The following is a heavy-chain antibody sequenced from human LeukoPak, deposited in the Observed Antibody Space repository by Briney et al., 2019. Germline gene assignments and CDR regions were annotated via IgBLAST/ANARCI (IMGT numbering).Heavy chain of an antibody. V-gene: IGHV4-4*07. J-gene: IGHJ4*02. CDR1: GGSISSYY. D-gene: IGHD3-16*01. CDR3: AREGGGFDY. CDR2: IFSRGNS. Sequence: PSETLSLTCSVSGGSISSYYWNWLRQPAGKGVDWIGRIFSRGNSKYNTSLKRRVIISGDTSKNQFSLKLTSVTAADTAVYYCAREGGGFDYWGQGTLVTVSS.